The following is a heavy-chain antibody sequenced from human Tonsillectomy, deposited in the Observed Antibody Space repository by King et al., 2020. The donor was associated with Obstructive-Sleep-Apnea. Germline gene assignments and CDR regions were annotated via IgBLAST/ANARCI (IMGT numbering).Heavy chain of an antibody. CDR1: GFTLSRYW. CDR3: ARALYGDYGVDH. V-gene: IGHV3-74*01. Sequence: VQLVESGGGLVQPGGSLRLSCAASGFTLSRYWMHWVRQAPGKGLVWVSGIKSDVSTTTYADSVKGRFTISRDNAKNTLYLQMNSLRAEDTAVYYCARALYGDYGVDHWGQGTLVTVSS. CDR2: IKSDVSTT. J-gene: IGHJ4*02. D-gene: IGHD4-17*01.